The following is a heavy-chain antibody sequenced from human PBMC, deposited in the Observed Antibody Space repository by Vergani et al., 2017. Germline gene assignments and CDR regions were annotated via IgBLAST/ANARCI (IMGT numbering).Heavy chain of an antibody. CDR1: GFTFDTYT. V-gene: IGHV3-23*01. CDR3: TTAWGLYYLHGEYFQY. Sequence: EVQLLESGGGLVQPGGSGRLSCAGAGFTFDTYTMPYVRQAPGKGLEWVSTISSGGGDIFYADSVKGRFTISRDNSKNTLFLQMNSLKDEDTAVYYCTTAWGLYYLHGEYFQYWGRGTLVSVSS. J-gene: IGHJ1*01. CDR2: ISSGGGDI. D-gene: IGHD3-10*01.